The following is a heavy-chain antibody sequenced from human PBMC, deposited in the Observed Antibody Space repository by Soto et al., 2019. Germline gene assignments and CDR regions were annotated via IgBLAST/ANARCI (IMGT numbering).Heavy chain of an antibody. CDR1: GYTFSNYD. D-gene: IGHD4-17*01. Sequence: VQLVQSGGGLVKPGGSLRLSCAASGYTFSNYDMNWVRQAPGKGLEWVSSISRSSDSINYADSVKGRFTISRDNAKNSLYLQMNSLGAEDTAVYWCGRGLDGAVDYWGQGTLVTVSS. CDR2: ISRSSDSI. J-gene: IGHJ4*02. V-gene: IGHV3-21*01. CDR3: GRGLDGAVDY.